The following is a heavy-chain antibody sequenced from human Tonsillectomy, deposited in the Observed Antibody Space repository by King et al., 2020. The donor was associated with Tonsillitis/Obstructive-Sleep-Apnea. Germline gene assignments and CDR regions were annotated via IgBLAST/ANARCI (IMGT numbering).Heavy chain of an antibody. J-gene: IGHJ4*02. D-gene: IGHD6-19*01. Sequence: VQLQQWGAGLLKPSETLSLTCAVYGGSLSGNYWSWLRQPPGKGLEWIGEINHSGSTNYNPSLKSRVTISVDTSKNQVSLKLSSVTAADTALYYCARTSPVVGPPPSESGWFDYWGQGTLVTVPS. V-gene: IGHV4-34*01. CDR1: GGSLSGNY. CDR3: ARTSPVVGPPPSESGWFDY. CDR2: INHSGST.